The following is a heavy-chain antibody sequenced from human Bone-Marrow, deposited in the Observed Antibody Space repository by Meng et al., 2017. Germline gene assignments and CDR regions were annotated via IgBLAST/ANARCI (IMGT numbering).Heavy chain of an antibody. Sequence: ASVKVSCKASGYTFTSYAMHWVRQAPGQRLEWMGWINAGNGNTKYSQKFQGRVTITRDTSASTAYMELSSLRSEDTAVYYCARVKCSDYYGSGSYYWGSFDYWGQGTLVTVSS. V-gene: IGHV1-3*01. J-gene: IGHJ4*02. CDR1: GYTFTSYA. D-gene: IGHD3-10*01. CDR3: ARVKCSDYYGSGSYYWGSFDY. CDR2: INAGNGNT.